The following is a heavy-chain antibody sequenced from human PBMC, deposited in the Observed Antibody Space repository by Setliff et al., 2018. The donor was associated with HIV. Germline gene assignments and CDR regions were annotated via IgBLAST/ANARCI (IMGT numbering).Heavy chain of an antibody. CDR2: IYSSGST. V-gene: IGHV4-4*08. CDR1: GGSISTYY. D-gene: IGHD3-22*01. J-gene: IGHJ1*01. CDR3: ARAFDDSRGFGYKLQQ. Sequence: SETLSLTCTVSGGSISTYYWNWIRQPPGKGLEWIGYIYSSGSTNYNPSLKSRVTISVDTSKNQLSLKLSSVTAADTAVYYCARAFDDSRGFGYKLQQWGQGTLVTVSS.